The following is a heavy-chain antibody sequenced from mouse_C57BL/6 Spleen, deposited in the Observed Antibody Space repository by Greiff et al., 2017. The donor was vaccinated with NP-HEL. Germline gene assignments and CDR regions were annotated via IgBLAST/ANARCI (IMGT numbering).Heavy chain of an antibody. D-gene: IGHD4-1*01. J-gene: IGHJ3*01. CDR3: LENWDWFAY. CDR2: IRLKSDNYAT. V-gene: IGHV6-3*01. CDR1: GFTFSNYW. Sequence: EVNVVESGGGLVQPGGSMKLSCVASGFTFSNYWMNWVRQSPEKGLEWVGQIRLKSDNYATHYAESVKGRFTISRDDSKSSVYLQMNNLRAEDTGIYYCLENWDWFAYWGQGTLVTVSA.